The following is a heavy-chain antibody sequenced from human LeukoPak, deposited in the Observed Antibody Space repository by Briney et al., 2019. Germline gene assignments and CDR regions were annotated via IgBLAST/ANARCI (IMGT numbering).Heavy chain of an antibody. Sequence: GGSLRLSCAASGFSVDTTFMTWVRQAPVKGLEWVSLIYPGGSTYYADSVKGRFTISRDNSKNTLYLQMNSLRAEDTAVYYCARLRGGYYVDYWGQGTLVTVPS. J-gene: IGHJ4*02. D-gene: IGHD3-16*01. CDR1: GFSVDTTF. V-gene: IGHV3-66*04. CDR2: IYPGGST. CDR3: ARLRGGYYVDY.